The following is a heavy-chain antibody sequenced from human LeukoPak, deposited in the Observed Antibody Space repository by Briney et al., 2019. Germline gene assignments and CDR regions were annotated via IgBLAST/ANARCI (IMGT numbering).Heavy chain of an antibody. Sequence: PSETLSLTCTVSGGSISSYHWSWIRQPPGKGLESIGYIYSSGSTHYNPSLKSRVTISVDTSKNQFSLKLSSVTAADTAVYHCARVKSIEVAGTFDYWGQGTLVTVSS. D-gene: IGHD6-19*01. CDR1: GGSISSYH. J-gene: IGHJ4*02. CDR3: ARVKSIEVAGTFDY. CDR2: IYSSGST. V-gene: IGHV4-59*01.